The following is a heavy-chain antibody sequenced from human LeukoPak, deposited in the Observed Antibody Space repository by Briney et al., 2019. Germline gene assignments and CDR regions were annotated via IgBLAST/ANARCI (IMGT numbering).Heavy chain of an antibody. Sequence: KPSETLSLTCAVYGGSFSGYYWSWIRQPAGKGLEWIGEIDHSGSTNYSPSLKSRVTISVDTSKNQFSLRLSSVTAADTAVYYCALYVSTYYSDTSASIRGASDIWGQGTVVTVSS. CDR3: ALYVSTYYSDTSASIRGASDI. CDR1: GGSFSGYY. V-gene: IGHV4-34*01. J-gene: IGHJ3*02. CDR2: IDHSGST. D-gene: IGHD3-22*01.